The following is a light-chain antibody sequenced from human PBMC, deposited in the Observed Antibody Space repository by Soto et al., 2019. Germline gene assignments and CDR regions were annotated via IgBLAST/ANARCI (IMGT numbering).Light chain of an antibody. J-gene: IGKJ1*01. Sequence: ERVMTQYPATLSVSPCERATLSCRASQSVSSNLAWYQQKPGQAPRLLIFDASGRATGIPARFSGSGSGTEFTLTISSLQSEDFAVYYCQQYNNWWTFGQGTKVDIK. V-gene: IGKV3D-15*01. CDR1: QSVSSN. CDR3: QQYNNWWT. CDR2: DAS.